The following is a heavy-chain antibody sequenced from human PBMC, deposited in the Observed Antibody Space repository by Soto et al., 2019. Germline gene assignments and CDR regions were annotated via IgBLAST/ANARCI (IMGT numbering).Heavy chain of an antibody. Sequence: PGGSLRLSCAASGFTFSDYYMAWIRQAPGKGLEWIAYISGSGRTINYADSVKGRFTISRDNAKKSVFLQMNSLRADDTALYYCAREPSVFCGGGSCYVFDYWGQGTQVTVSS. CDR2: ISGSGRTI. D-gene: IGHD2-15*01. CDR1: GFTFSDYY. J-gene: IGHJ4*02. V-gene: IGHV3-11*01. CDR3: AREPSVFCGGGSCYVFDY.